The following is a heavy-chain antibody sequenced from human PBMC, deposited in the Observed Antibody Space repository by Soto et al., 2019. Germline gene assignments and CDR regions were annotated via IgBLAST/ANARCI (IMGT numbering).Heavy chain of an antibody. CDR2: ISYDGSNK. CDR3: ARDRPYFDY. Sequence: QVQLVESGGGVVQPGRSLRLSCAASGITFSTYAMHWVRQAPGKGLAWVAVISYDGSNKYYADSVKGRFTLSRDNSTNTLYLQMNSLTAEDTAVYYCARDRPYFDYLGQGTLVTVSS. J-gene: IGHJ4*02. CDR1: GITFSTYA. V-gene: IGHV3-30*04.